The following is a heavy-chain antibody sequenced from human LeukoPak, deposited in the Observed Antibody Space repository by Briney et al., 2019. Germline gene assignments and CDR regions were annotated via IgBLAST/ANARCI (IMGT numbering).Heavy chain of an antibody. CDR3: AQRLYDFWSGYYYYYGMDV. Sequence: GASVKVSCKASGYTFTRYYMHWVRQAPGQGLEWMGIINPSAGSTSYAPKLQGRVTLTRDTSTSTVYMELSSLRSEDTAVYYCAQRLYDFWSGYYYYYGMDVWGQGTTVTVSS. V-gene: IGHV1-46*04. D-gene: IGHD3-3*01. J-gene: IGHJ6*02. CDR2: INPSAGST. CDR1: GYTFTRYY.